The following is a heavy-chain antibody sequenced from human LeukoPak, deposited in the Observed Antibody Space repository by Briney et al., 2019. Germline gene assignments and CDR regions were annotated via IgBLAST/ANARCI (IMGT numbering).Heavy chain of an antibody. CDR1: GFTFSSYW. D-gene: IGHD2-2*01. Sequence: GGSLRLSCAASGFTFSSYWMSWVRQAPGKGLEWVAFIRYDGSSKYYADSVKGRFTISRDNSKNTLYLQMNSLRAEDTAVYYCAKGYCSSTSCYTFDYWDQGTLVTVSS. V-gene: IGHV3-30*02. CDR3: AKGYCSSTSCYTFDY. CDR2: IRYDGSSK. J-gene: IGHJ4*02.